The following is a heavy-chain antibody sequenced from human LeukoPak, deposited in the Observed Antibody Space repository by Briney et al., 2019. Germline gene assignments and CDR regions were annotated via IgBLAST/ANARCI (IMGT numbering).Heavy chain of an antibody. CDR2: INPNSGGT. CDR1: GYTFTGYY. D-gene: IGHD3-10*01. CDR3: ARGLLLWFGELSHFDY. Sequence: ASVKVSCKASGYTFTGYYMHWVRQAPGQGLVWMGWINPNSGGTNYAQKFQGRVTMTRDTSISTAYMELSRLRSDDTAVYYCARGLLLWFGELSHFDYWGQGTLVTVSS. V-gene: IGHV1-2*02. J-gene: IGHJ4*02.